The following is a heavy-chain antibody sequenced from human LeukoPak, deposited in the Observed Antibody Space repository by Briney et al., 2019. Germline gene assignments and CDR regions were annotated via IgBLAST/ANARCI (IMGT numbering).Heavy chain of an antibody. CDR1: GFSV. Sequence: PSETLSLTCAASGFSVWIRPTPGMGLEWIGSIYHSGSTYYNPSLKSRVTILVDTSKNQFSLHLSSVTAADTAIYYCARVIAAGVNFDYWGQGTLVTVSS. J-gene: IGHJ4*02. D-gene: IGHD6-13*01. CDR3: ARVIAAGVNFDY. CDR2: IYHSGST. V-gene: IGHV4-38-2*01.